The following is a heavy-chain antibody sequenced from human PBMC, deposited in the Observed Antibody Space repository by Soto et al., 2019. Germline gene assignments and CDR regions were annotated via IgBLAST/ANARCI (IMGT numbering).Heavy chain of an antibody. CDR1: RLTVTNNY. J-gene: IGHJ5*02. Sequence: PGGSLRLSCAVSRLTVTNNYMTWVRQAPGKGPELVSVIYVNDSSYYAESVKGRFTISRDSSKNTVYLQMNSLRVDDTAVYYCARDYSVSGSYAPWFDPWGQGTLVTVSS. CDR3: ARDYSVSGSYAPWFDP. V-gene: IGHV3-66*01. CDR2: IYVNDSS. D-gene: IGHD3-10*01.